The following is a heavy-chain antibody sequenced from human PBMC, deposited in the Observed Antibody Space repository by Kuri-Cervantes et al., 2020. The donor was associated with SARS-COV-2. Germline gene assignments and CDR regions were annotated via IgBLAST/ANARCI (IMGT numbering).Heavy chain of an antibody. J-gene: IGHJ2*01. CDR3: AKDSPEIVVVPAAPLYFDL. Sequence: GESLKISCAASGFTFSSYAMSWVRQAPGKGLEWVSAISGSGGSTYYADPVKGRFTISRDKSKNTLYLQMNSLRAEETAVYYCAKDSPEIVVVPAAPLYFDLWGRGTLVTVSS. V-gene: IGHV3-23*01. CDR1: GFTFSSYA. CDR2: ISGSGGST. D-gene: IGHD2-2*01.